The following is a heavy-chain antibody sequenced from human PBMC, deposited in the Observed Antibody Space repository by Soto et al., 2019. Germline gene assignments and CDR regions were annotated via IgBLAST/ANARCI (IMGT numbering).Heavy chain of an antibody. CDR3: ARARWYDAFDV. Sequence: LSLTCAVSGFFISSGNYWGWIRKPPGKGLEWIGSIFHGGNTYYNPSLKSRVTISVDMSKNQFSLKLNSVTAADTAVYYCARARWYDAFDVWGQGTVVTVS. D-gene: IGHD2-15*01. CDR2: IFHGGNT. CDR1: GFFISSGNY. V-gene: IGHV4-38-2*01. J-gene: IGHJ3*01.